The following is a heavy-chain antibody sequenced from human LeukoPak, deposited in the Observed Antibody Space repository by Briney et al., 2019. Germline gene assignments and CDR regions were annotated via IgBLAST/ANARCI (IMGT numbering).Heavy chain of an antibody. Sequence: PGGSLRLSCAASGFTFSYYSMHWVRQAPGKGREGVSYITDSSSSTIYYADSVKGRFTVSRDNAKNSLYLQLNSLRAEDTAVYYCARVVGPTMSVSRFDPWGQGTLVTVSS. D-gene: IGHD1-26*01. CDR2: ITDSSSSTI. CDR3: ARVVGPTMSVSRFDP. CDR1: GFTFSYYS. V-gene: IGHV3-48*04. J-gene: IGHJ5*02.